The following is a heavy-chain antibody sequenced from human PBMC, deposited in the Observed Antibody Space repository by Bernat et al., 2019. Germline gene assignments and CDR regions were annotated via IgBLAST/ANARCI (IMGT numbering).Heavy chain of an antibody. D-gene: IGHD1-26*01. CDR3: AKDAGHIVGTNSYYFDY. CDR1: GFTFSSYG. J-gene: IGHJ4*02. V-gene: IGHV3-30*18. Sequence: QVQLVESGGGVVQPGRSLRLSCAASGFTFSSYGMHWVRQAPGKGLEWVAVISYDGSNKYYADSVKGRFTISRDNSKNTLYLQMNSLRAEDTAVYYCAKDAGHIVGTNSYYFDYWGQGTLVTVSS. CDR2: ISYDGSNK.